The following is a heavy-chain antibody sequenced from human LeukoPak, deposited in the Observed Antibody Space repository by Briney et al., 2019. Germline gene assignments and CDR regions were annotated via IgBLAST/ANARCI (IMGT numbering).Heavy chain of an antibody. Sequence: SETLSLTCTVPGGSISSYYWSWIRQPAGKGLEWIGRIYTSGSTNYNPSLKSRVTMSVDTSKNQFSLKLSSVTAADTAVYYCARDPPYYYDSSGYYRDAFDIWGQGTMVTVSS. V-gene: IGHV4-4*07. CDR2: IYTSGST. D-gene: IGHD3-22*01. J-gene: IGHJ3*02. CDR3: ARDPPYYYDSSGYYRDAFDI. CDR1: GGSISSYY.